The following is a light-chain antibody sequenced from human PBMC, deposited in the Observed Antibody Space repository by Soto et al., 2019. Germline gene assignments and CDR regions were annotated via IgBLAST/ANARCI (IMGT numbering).Light chain of an antibody. CDR1: KLGDKY. CDR3: QAWDSSNAV. CDR2: QDS. V-gene: IGLV3-1*01. J-gene: IGLJ7*01. Sequence: SYELTQPPSVSVSPGQTASITCSGDKLGDKYACWYQQKPGQSPVLVIYQDSKRPSGIPERFPGSNSGNTATLTISGTQAMDEADYYCQAWDSSNAVFGGGTQLTVL.